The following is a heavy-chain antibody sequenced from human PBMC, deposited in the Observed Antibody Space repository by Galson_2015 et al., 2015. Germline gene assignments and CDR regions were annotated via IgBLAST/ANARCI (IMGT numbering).Heavy chain of an antibody. CDR1: GFTFSSYG. Sequence: SLRLSCAASGFTFSSYGMHWVRQAPGKGLEWVAVIWYDGSNKYYADSVKGRFTISRDNSKNTLYLQMNSLRAEDTAVYYCARGWAAGSGSAYYYGMDVWGQGTTVTVSS. CDR3: ARGWAAGSGSAYYYGMDV. D-gene: IGHD3-10*01. V-gene: IGHV3-33*01. J-gene: IGHJ6*02. CDR2: IWYDGSNK.